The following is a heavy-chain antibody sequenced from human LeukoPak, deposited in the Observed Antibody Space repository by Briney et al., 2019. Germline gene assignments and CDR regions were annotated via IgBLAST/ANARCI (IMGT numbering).Heavy chain of an antibody. CDR3: ARYYDSSGYTQGAFDI. CDR1: GFCVSTNF. D-gene: IGHD3-22*01. V-gene: IGHV3-66*02. CDR2: FYRGGST. Sequence: GGSLRLSCAASGFCVSTNFVSWVRQAPGKGLEWVSRFYRGGSTRYVDSVKGRFTTSRDHSKNTMYLQMNSLRVEDTAVYYCARYYDSSGYTQGAFDIWGQGTMVTVS. J-gene: IGHJ3*02.